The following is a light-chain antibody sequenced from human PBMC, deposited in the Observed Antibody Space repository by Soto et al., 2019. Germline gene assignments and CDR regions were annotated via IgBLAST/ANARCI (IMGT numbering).Light chain of an antibody. CDR1: SSDVGGQNY. J-gene: IGLJ1*01. V-gene: IGLV2-14*03. CDR2: DVG. Sequence: QSVLTQPASVSGSPEQSITISCTGTSSDVGGQNYVSWYQQHPGKVPKLLIYDVGNRPSGVSDRFSGSKSGNTASLTISGLQAEDEADYYCSSYTATNTLVFGTGTKVTVL. CDR3: SSYTATNTLV.